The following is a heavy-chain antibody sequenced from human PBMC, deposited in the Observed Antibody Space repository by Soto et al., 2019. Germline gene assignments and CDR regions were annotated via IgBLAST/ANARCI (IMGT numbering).Heavy chain of an antibody. J-gene: IGHJ6*02. Sequence: QMQLQESGPGVVKPSETLSLTCTVSGASISTYYWTWIRQAPGKGLEWIGYLYYSGNTNYNPSLKGRVTMSVDTSKIPFSLTMTSATAADTAVYFCARGGSEGGLDVWGQGTTVAVSS. CDR1: GASISTYY. CDR3: ARGGSEGGLDV. V-gene: IGHV4-59*01. CDR2: LYYSGNT. D-gene: IGHD3-10*01.